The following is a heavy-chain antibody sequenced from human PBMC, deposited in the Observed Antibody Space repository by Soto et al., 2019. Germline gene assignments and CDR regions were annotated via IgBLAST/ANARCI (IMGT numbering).Heavy chain of an antibody. D-gene: IGHD3-22*01. CDR2: ISARGEKT. Sequence: GGSLRLSCAASGFTLNSYAMNWVRQAPGKGLEWVSGISARGEKTYYADSVKGRFTISRDNSKNTVYLQMNSLRAKDTAVFYCAKALPMYYYDSSGYSDYYYDMDVWGQGTTVTVSS. V-gene: IGHV3-23*01. J-gene: IGHJ6*02. CDR3: AKALPMYYYDSSGYSDYYYDMDV. CDR1: GFTLNSYA.